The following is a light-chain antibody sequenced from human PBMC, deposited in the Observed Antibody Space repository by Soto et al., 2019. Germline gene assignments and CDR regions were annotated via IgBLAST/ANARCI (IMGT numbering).Light chain of an antibody. CDR2: GAA. J-gene: IGKJ1*01. Sequence: EIVLTQSPGTLSLSPGERATLSCRASQSVSSSYLAWYQQKPGQAPRLLIYGAASRATGIPDRFSGSGSGTDYILPISRLEHEDSAVYYCQQYGSSPTWTFGQGTKVEIK. CDR3: QQYGSSPTWT. V-gene: IGKV3-20*01. CDR1: QSVSSSY.